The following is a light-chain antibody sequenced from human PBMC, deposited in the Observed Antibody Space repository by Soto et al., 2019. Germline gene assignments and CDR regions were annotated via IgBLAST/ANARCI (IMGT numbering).Light chain of an antibody. CDR2: DVS. CDR3: SSHSSSTTYV. V-gene: IGLV2-14*03. CDR1: SSDVGGYDY. Sequence: QSALTQPASVSGSPGQSIAVSCTGTSSDVGGYDYVSWYQHHPGKAPKLMIYDVSNRPSGVSNRFSGSKSGSTASLTISGLQAEDEADYYCSSHSSSTTYVFGNGTKLTVL. J-gene: IGLJ1*01.